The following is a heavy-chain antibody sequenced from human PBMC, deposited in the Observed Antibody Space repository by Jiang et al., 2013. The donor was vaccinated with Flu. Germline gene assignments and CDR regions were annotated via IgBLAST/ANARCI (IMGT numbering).Heavy chain of an antibody. V-gene: IGHV3-23*01. J-gene: IGHJ5*02. D-gene: IGHD1-7*01. CDR1: GFIFSNYV. CDR3: AKGRLNTGTFVYESWFNP. CDR2: ISGSGDRT. Sequence: VQLLESGGGLVQPGGSLRLSCAASGFIFSNYVMSWVRQAPGKGLEWVSVISGSGDRTYYADSVRGRFTVSRDNFKNTLYLQMSNLRVEDTAVYYCAKGRLNTGTFVYESWFNPWGQGTL.